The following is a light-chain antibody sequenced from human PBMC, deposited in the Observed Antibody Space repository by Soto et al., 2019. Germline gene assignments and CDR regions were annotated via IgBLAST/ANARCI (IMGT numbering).Light chain of an antibody. CDR3: QQYSTLPHT. Sequence: ENVLTQSPGTLSWSPGEKTTLSCRASQTVTNSFFAWYQQKPGQPPRLLIHGISTRDTGIPDRFSGSGSGTDFTLTISRLEPEDFVVYYCQQYSTLPHTFGRGTKLEV. CDR1: QTVTNSF. V-gene: IGKV3-20*01. J-gene: IGKJ2*01. CDR2: GIS.